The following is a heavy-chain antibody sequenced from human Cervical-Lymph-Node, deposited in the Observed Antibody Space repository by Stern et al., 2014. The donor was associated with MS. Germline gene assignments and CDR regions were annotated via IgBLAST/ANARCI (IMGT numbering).Heavy chain of an antibody. CDR2: ITPLFGTA. CDR1: GDTFNNFD. D-gene: IGHD6-13*01. Sequence: QVQLVQSGAEVKKPGSSVKVSCKASGDTFNNFDIGWVRQAPGQGPEWLGGITPLFGTANYAQRLQDRVTFPADESTSTTYMELSRLRSEDTAIYYCARHQGGVAAFWGQGTLVTVSS. J-gene: IGHJ4*02. CDR3: ARHQGGVAAF. V-gene: IGHV1-69*01.